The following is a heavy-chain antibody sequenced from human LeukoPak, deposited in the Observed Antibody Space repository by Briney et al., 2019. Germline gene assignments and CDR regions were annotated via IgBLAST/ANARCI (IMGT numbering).Heavy chain of an antibody. V-gene: IGHV3-43D*03. D-gene: IGHD6-13*01. CDR2: ISWDGGST. CDR3: AKDAHSSSFGYFDY. J-gene: IGHJ4*02. Sequence: GGSLRLSCAASGFTFDDYAMHWVRQAPGKGLDWVSLISWDGGSTYYAHSVKGRFTISRDNSKNSLYLQMNSLRAEDTALYYCAKDAHSSSFGYFDYWGQGTLVTVSS. CDR1: GFTFDDYA.